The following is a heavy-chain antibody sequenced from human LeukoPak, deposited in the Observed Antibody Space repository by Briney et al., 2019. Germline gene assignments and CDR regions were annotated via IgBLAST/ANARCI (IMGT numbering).Heavy chain of an antibody. CDR3: ARELGRNAFDV. D-gene: IGHD3-10*01. CDR1: GYTFSDNH. V-gene: IGHV1-2*02. Sequence: ASVKVSCKASGYTFSDNHMYWIRQAPGQGLECMGWISPNSGGTNYAQKLQGRITMTGDTSISTGYMELSSLRSDDTAVYYCARELGRNAFDVWGQGTMVTVSS. J-gene: IGHJ3*01. CDR2: ISPNSGGT.